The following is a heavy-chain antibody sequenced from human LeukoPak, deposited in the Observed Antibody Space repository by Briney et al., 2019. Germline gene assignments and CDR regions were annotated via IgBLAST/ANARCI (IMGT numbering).Heavy chain of an antibody. CDR2: ISSSGSTI. Sequence: GGSLRLSCAASGFTFSSYEINWVRQAPGKGLEWVSYISSSGSTIYYADSVKGRFTISRDNAKNSLYLQMNSLRAEDTAVYYCARAPGYSSSWFKPDYYYYGMDVWGQGTTVTVSS. V-gene: IGHV3-48*03. J-gene: IGHJ6*02. CDR1: GFTFSSYE. D-gene: IGHD6-13*01. CDR3: ARAPGYSSSWFKPDYYYYGMDV.